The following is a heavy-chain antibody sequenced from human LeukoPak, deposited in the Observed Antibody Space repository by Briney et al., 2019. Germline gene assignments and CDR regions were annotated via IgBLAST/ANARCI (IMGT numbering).Heavy chain of an antibody. CDR3: AGGYCSSISCVHFDY. CDR1: GFTFSSYG. Sequence: GGSLRLSCAASGFTFSSYGMHWVRQAPGKGREWVAVIWYDGSNKYYADSVKGRFTISRDNSKNTLYLQMHSLRAEDTAVYYCAGGYCSSISCVHFDYWGQGTLVTVSS. CDR2: IWYDGSNK. V-gene: IGHV3-33*03. J-gene: IGHJ4*02. D-gene: IGHD2-2*01.